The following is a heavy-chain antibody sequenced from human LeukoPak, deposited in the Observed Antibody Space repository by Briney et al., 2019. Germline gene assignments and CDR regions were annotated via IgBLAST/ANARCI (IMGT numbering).Heavy chain of an antibody. D-gene: IGHD3-16*01. J-gene: IGHJ3*02. V-gene: IGHV4-59*08. CDR3: ARRNVLTEGEAFDI. CDR2: VYNSGNT. Sequence: PSETLSLTCAGSGGSLSSYYWTWIRQPPGPGLEWIGYVYNSGNTNYNPSLRSRVTISVDASKNQFSLKLNSVTAADTAVYYCARRNVLTEGEAFDIWGQGTLVTVSS. CDR1: GGSLSSYY.